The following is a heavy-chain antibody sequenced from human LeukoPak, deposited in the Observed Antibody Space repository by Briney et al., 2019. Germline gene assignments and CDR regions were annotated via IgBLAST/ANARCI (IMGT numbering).Heavy chain of an antibody. J-gene: IGHJ4*02. CDR2: IYYSGST. V-gene: IGHV4-31*03. CDR3: ARGGAAANFDY. D-gene: IGHD6-13*01. CDR1: GGSISSGGYY. Sequence: SETLSLTCTVSGGSISSGGYYWSWLRQHPGKGLEWIGYIYYSGSTYYNPSLKSRVTISVDTSKNQFSLKLSSVTAADTAVYYCARGGAAANFDYWGQGTLVTVSS.